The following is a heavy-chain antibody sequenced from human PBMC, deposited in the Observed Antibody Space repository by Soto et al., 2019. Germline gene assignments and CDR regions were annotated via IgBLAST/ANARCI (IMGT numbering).Heavy chain of an antibody. D-gene: IGHD3-3*01. Sequence: SETLSLTCTVSGGSISSSSYYWGWIRQPPGKGLEWIGSIYYSGSTYYNPSLKSRVTISVDTSKNQFSLRLSSVTAADTAVYYCARQGGQNYDFWSGYYLAGPPYYYYMDVWGKGTTVTVSS. J-gene: IGHJ6*03. CDR2: IYYSGST. CDR1: GGSISSSSYY. V-gene: IGHV4-39*01. CDR3: ARQGGQNYDFWSGYYLAGPPYYYYMDV.